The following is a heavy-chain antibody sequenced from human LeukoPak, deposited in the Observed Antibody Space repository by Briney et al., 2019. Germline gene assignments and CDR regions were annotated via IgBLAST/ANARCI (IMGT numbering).Heavy chain of an antibody. CDR2: FNPNSDGT. CDR1: GYTFTAYY. CDR3: AREYYFDNSGYYGVGDY. D-gene: IGHD3-22*01. J-gene: IGHJ4*02. Sequence: ASVKVSCKASGYTFTAYYVHWVRQAPGQGLEWMGWFNPNSDGTNYAQEFQGRVTMTRDTSISTAYMELSRLRSDDTAVYYCAREYYFDNSGYYGVGDYWGQGTLVTVSS. V-gene: IGHV1-2*02.